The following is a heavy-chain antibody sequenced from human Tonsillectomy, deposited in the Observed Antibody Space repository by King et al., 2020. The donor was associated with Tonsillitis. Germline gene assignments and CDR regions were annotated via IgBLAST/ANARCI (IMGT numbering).Heavy chain of an antibody. J-gene: IGHJ6*02. Sequence: VQLVESGGGVVQPGRSLRLSCAASGFTFSSFVVHWVRQAPGKGLEWVADISYDGNNKFYADSVKGRFTISRDNSKNTLDLQLNSLKTEDTAVYYCARRDGALDYYYYGLDVWGQGTTVTVSS. CDR1: GFTFSSFV. V-gene: IGHV3-30-3*01. CDR2: ISYDGNNK. D-gene: IGHD4-17*01. CDR3: ARRDGALDYYYYGLDV.